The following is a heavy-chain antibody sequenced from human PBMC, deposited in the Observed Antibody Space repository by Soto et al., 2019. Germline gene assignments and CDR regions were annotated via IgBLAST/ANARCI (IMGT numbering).Heavy chain of an antibody. CDR3: ATSSGDVVPAAYEWYYYGMDV. D-gene: IGHD2-2*01. J-gene: IGHJ6*02. Sequence: QVQLVQSGAEVKKPGSSVKVSCKASGGTFSSYTISWVRQAPGQGLEWMGRIIPILGIANYAQKVQGRVTITADKSTSTAYMELSSLRSEDTAVYYCATSSGDVVPAAYEWYYYGMDVWGQGTTVTVSS. V-gene: IGHV1-69*02. CDR1: GGTFSSYT. CDR2: IIPILGIA.